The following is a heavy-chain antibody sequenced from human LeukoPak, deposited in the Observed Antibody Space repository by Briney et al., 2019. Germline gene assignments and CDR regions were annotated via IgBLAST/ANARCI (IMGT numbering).Heavy chain of an antibody. D-gene: IGHD2-15*01. Sequence: GRSLRLSCTTSGFNFDEYAMHWVRQPPGKGLEWVSGISSNSDDIGYADSVKGRFTISRDSAKKSLFLQMNSLRAEDTALYYCAKDRYCTSSSCPIDYWGQGTLVTVSP. V-gene: IGHV3-9*01. J-gene: IGHJ4*02. CDR2: ISSNSDDI. CDR3: AKDRYCTSSSCPIDY. CDR1: GFNFDEYA.